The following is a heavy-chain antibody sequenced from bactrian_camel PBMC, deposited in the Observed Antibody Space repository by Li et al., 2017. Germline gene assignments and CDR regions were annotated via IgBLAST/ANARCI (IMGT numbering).Heavy chain of an antibody. CDR1: GRTDRSYS. CDR2: IDRLGRT. J-gene: IGHJ4*01. CDR3: AADANPSYGGGCRRAAGSYEY. Sequence: VQLVESGGGSVQAGESLRLTCTASGRTDRSYSMGWFRQDPGKEREGVAFIDRLGRTSYADSVKGRVTISEDSAENTLYLEMNTLKPEDTASYYCAADANPSYGGGCRRAAGSYEYWGQGTQV. V-gene: IGHV3S55*01. D-gene: IGHD5*01.